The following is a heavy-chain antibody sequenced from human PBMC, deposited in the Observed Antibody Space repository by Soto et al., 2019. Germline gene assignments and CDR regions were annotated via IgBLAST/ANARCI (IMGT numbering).Heavy chain of an antibody. D-gene: IGHD6-13*01. V-gene: IGHV3-30*18. Sequence: QVQLVESGGGVVQPGRSLRLSCAASGFTFSSFGMHWVRQAPGKGLECVAFISFDGSNQYYVDSVRGRFIISRDNSKNTLSLQMNNLKAEDTAVYYCAKDTSKYSNNWPAYYGLDVWGQGTTATVSS. CDR2: ISFDGSNQ. J-gene: IGHJ6*02. CDR1: GFTFSSFG. CDR3: AKDTSKYSNNWPAYYGLDV.